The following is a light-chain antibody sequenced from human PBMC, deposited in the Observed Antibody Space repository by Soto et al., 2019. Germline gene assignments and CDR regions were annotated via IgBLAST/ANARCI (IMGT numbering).Light chain of an antibody. J-gene: IGKJ4*01. V-gene: IGKV3-11*01. CDR1: QSVGST. Sequence: EIVLTQSPATLSLSPGESATLSCRASQSVGSTLAWYHQKPGQAPSILINDSSIRATGIPARFSGSGSGTDFTLTISSLEPEDFAIYYCQQRNDWPLTFGEGTKVDI. CDR2: DSS. CDR3: QQRNDWPLT.